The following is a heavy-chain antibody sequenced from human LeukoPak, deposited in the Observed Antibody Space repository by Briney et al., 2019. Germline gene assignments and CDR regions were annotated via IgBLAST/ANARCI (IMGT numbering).Heavy chain of an antibody. CDR3: AKDLYNSGWYGYFDY. V-gene: IGHV3-23*01. CDR1: GFTFSSYA. J-gene: IGHJ4*02. Sequence: GGSMRLWLAASGFTFSSYAMTWVVHAPVKGREWVSAISGDGASTFYEDSVKGRFTISRDNSMDTLSLQLNSLRGEDTAVYYCAKDLYNSGWYGYFDYWGQGTLVTVSS. CDR2: ISGDGAST. D-gene: IGHD6-19*01.